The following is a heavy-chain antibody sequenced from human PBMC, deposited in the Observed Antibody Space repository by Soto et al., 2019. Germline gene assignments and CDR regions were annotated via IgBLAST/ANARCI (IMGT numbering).Heavy chain of an antibody. V-gene: IGHV1-69*02. Sequence: ASVKVSCKASGGTFSSYTISWVRQAPGQGLEWMGRIIPILGIANYAQKFQGRVTITADKSTSTVYMELSSLRSEDTAVYYCATGRITIFGVVWKTLFDYWGQGTLVTVSS. CDR1: GGTFSSYT. J-gene: IGHJ4*02. CDR2: IIPILGIA. D-gene: IGHD3-3*01. CDR3: ATGRITIFGVVWKTLFDY.